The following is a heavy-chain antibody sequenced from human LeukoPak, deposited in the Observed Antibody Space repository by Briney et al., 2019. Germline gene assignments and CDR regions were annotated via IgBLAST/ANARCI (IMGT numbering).Heavy chain of an antibody. D-gene: IGHD3-3*01. CDR2: IWYDGSNK. CDR1: GFTFSSYG. CDR3: ARAYYDFWSGFRSYMDV. J-gene: IGHJ6*03. Sequence: GRSLRLSCAASGFTFSSYGMHWVRQAPGKGLEGVAVIWYDGSNKYYADSVKGRFTISRDNSKNTLYLQMNSLRAEDTAVYYCARAYYDFWSGFRSYMDVWGKGTTVTVSS. V-gene: IGHV3-33*01.